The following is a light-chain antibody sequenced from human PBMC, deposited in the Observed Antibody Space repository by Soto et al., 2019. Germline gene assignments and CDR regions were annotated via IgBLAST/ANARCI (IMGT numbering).Light chain of an antibody. V-gene: IGKV3-20*01. Sequence: EDGLTQSPCTLALYPKERATLSCRASQSVRSSYLAWYQQKPGQAPRLVISGASSRATGIPDRFSGSGSGTDFTLTISRLEPEDFAVYYCQQYGSSPLTFGGGTKVDIK. CDR1: QSVRSSY. J-gene: IGKJ4*01. CDR3: QQYGSSPLT. CDR2: GAS.